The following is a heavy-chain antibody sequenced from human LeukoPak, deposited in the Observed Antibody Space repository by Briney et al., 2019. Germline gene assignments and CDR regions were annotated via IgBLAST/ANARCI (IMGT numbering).Heavy chain of an antibody. J-gene: IGHJ4*02. CDR2: ISAYNGNT. Sequence: ASVKVSCKASGYTFTNYGISWVRQAPGQGLEWMGWISAYNGNTNYAQKLQGRVTMATDTSTSTAYMELRSLRSDDTAVYYCARGLSYDDILTGYYILYFDYWGQGTLVTVSS. CDR1: GYTFTNYG. V-gene: IGHV1-18*01. D-gene: IGHD3-9*01. CDR3: ARGLSYDDILTGYYILYFDY.